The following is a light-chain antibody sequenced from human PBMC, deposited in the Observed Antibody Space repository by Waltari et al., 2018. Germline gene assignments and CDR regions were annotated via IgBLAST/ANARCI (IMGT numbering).Light chain of an antibody. CDR2: TLS. V-gene: IGKV2-40*01. Sequence: DIVMTQTPLSLPVTPGEPASIYCASSQSLLNSADGFTYLDWFLQKPGQSPKLLIYTLSYRTSGVPDRFSGTGSGSNFSLKISRVEAEDVGIYYCMQRLEFPYTFGQGTRL. CDR3: MQRLEFPYT. CDR1: QSLLNSADGFTY. J-gene: IGKJ2*01.